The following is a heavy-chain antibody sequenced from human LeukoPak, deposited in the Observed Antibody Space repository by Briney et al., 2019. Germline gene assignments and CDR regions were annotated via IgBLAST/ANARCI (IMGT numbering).Heavy chain of an antibody. D-gene: IGHD6-13*01. V-gene: IGHV4-38-2*02. CDR3: ARDADSISWYRIY. CDR1: GYSISSGYY. CDR2: IYHSGST. Sequence: SETLSLTCIVSGYSISSGYYWGWIRQPPGKGLEWIGSIYHSGSTYYNPSLKSRVTISVDTSKNQFSLKLSSVTAADTAVYYCARDADSISWYRIYWGQGTLVTVSS. J-gene: IGHJ4*02.